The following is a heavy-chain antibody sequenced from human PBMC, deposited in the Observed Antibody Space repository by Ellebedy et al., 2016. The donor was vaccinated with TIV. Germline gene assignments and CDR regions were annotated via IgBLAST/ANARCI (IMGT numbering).Heavy chain of an antibody. V-gene: IGHV4-34*01. J-gene: IGHJ4*02. CDR2: INHSGST. Sequence: MPSETLSLTCAVYGGSFSGYYWSWIRQPPGKGLEWIGEINHSGSTNYNPSLKSGVTISVETSKNQFSLKLSSVTAADTAVYYCARVTMVRGVIITFSFDYWGQGTLVTVSS. CDR3: ARVTMVRGVIITFSFDY. CDR1: GGSFSGYY. D-gene: IGHD3-10*01.